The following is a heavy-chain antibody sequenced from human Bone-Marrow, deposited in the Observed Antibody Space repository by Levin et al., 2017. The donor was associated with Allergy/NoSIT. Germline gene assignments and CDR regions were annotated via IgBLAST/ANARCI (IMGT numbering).Heavy chain of an antibody. J-gene: IGHJ6*02. CDR2: IYYTGST. Sequence: SETLSLTCTVSSGSITGGSITNYFWSWILQSPGKGLEWIGNIYYTGSTNYNPSLRSRIIISVDTSKNQFSLKVRSVITADTAVYYCAREPPATTMLGVISYYGMDVWGQGTTVSVSS. V-gene: IGHV4-61*01. CDR3: AREPPATTMLGVISYYGMDV. CDR1: SGSITGGSITNYF. D-gene: IGHD3-3*01.